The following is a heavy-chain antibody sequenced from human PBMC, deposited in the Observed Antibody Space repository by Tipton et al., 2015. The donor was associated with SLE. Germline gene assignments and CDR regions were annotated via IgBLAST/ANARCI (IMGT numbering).Heavy chain of an antibody. D-gene: IGHD1-26*01. CDR3: ASNSGTYYYYYYMDV. V-gene: IGHV4-59*01. Sequence: TLSLTCTVSGGSISSYYWSWIRQPPGKGLEWIGYIYYSGSTNYNPSLKSRVTMSVDTSKSQFSLKLSSVTAADTAIYYCASNSGTYYYYYYMDVWGKGTTVTVSS. J-gene: IGHJ6*03. CDR1: GGSISSYY. CDR2: IYYSGST.